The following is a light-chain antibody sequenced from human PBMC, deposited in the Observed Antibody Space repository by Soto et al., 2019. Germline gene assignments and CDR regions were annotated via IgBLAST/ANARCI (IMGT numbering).Light chain of an antibody. Sequence: QSALTQPRSVSGSPGQSVTISCTGTSSDVGGYKYVSWYQQHPGKAPKLIIYDVSKRPSGVPDRFSGSKSGDTASLTISGLQAEDEADYYCCSYAGTYTLIFGGGTKVTVL. J-gene: IGLJ2*01. CDR1: SSDVGGYKY. CDR3: CSYAGTYTLI. V-gene: IGLV2-11*01. CDR2: DVS.